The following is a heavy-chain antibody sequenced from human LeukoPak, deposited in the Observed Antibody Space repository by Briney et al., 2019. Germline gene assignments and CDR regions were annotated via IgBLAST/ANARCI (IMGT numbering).Heavy chain of an antibody. Sequence: SETLSLTCTVSGGSISSYYWSWIRQPPGKGLEWIGYIYYSGSTNYNPSLKSRVTISVDTSQNQFSLKLSSVSAADTAVYYCARGVYIAAAQYGYWGQGTLVTVSS. V-gene: IGHV4-59*12. CDR2: IYYSGST. J-gene: IGHJ4*02. CDR3: ARGVYIAAAQYGY. CDR1: GGSISSYY. D-gene: IGHD6-13*01.